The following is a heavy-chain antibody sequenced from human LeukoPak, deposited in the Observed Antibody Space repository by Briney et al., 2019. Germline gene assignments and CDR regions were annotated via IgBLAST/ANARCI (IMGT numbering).Heavy chain of an antibody. CDR1: GGSISSYY. CDR3: AREGTSGTHLNWFDP. V-gene: IGHV4-59*01. D-gene: IGHD1-1*01. J-gene: IGHJ5*02. Sequence: PSETLSLTCTVSGGSISSYYWSWIRQPPGKGLEWVGHIYGSGSTNYNPSLKSRVTLSVDTSKNQFSLKLSSVTAADTAVYYCAREGTSGTHLNWFDPWGQGTLVTVSS. CDR2: IYGSGST.